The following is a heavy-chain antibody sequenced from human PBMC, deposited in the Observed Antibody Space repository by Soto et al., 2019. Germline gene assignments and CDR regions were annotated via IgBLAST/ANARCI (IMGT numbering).Heavy chain of an antibody. Sequence: ASVKVSCKASGYTFTGYYMHWVRQAPGQGLEWMGWINPNSGGTNYAQKFQGWVTMTRDTSISTAYMELSSLRSEDTAVYYCARDYVVVVAATSHYYGMDVWGKGTTVTVSS. CDR2: INPNSGGT. CDR1: GYTFTGYY. CDR3: ARDYVVVVAATSHYYGMDV. D-gene: IGHD2-15*01. J-gene: IGHJ6*04. V-gene: IGHV1-2*04.